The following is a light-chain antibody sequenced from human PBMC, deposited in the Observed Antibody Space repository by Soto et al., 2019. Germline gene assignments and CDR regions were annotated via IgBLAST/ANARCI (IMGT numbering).Light chain of an antibody. CDR1: QSISNY. CDR3: QQSYSMPRT. Sequence: DIQMTQSPSSLSASVGDRITITCRASQSISNYLNWYQQKPGKAPKLLIYAASSLQSGVPSRFSGSGSGTDFTLTTSSLQPEDFATYSCQQSYSMPRTFGQGTKV. CDR2: AAS. V-gene: IGKV1-39*01. J-gene: IGKJ1*01.